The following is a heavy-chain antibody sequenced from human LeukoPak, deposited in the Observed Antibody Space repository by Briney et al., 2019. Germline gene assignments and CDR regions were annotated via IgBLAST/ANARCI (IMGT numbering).Heavy chain of an antibody. D-gene: IGHD1-26*01. Sequence: GGSLRLSCSASGLTFSRYAMHWVRQAPGKGLEYVSGINDNGERTHYGDSVKGRFSISRDNSKNTLHLQMSTLRAEDTALYYCVKDVGGSYAFDYWGQGILVTVAS. V-gene: IGHV3-64D*09. CDR3: VKDVGGSYAFDY. CDR1: GLTFSRYA. CDR2: INDNGERT. J-gene: IGHJ4*02.